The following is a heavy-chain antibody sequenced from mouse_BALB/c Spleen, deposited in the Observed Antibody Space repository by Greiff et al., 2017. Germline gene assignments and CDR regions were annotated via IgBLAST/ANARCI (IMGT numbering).Heavy chain of an antibody. D-gene: IGHD1-1*01. CDR1: GFTFSSYA. CDR2: ISSGGSYT. Sequence: EVKVEESGGGLVKPGGSLKLSCAASGFTFSSYAMSWVRQSPEKRLEWVAEISSGGSYTYYPDTVTGRFTISRDNAKNTLYLEMSSLRSEDTAMYYCARVTTVVADWGQGTLVTVSA. J-gene: IGHJ3*01. CDR3: ARVTTVVAD. V-gene: IGHV5-9-4*01.